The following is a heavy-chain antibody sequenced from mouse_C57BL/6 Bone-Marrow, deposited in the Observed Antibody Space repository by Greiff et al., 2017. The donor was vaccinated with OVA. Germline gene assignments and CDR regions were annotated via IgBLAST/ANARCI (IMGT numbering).Heavy chain of an antibody. Sequence: VQLQQPGAELVKPGASVKLSCKASGYTFTSYWMHWVKQRPGQGLEWIGMIHPNSGSTNYNEKFKSKATLTVDKSSSTAYMQLSSLTFEDAAVYYGARGPYDGFPMDYWGQGTSVTVSS. CDR3: ARGPYDGFPMDY. J-gene: IGHJ4*01. CDR2: IHPNSGST. CDR1: GYTFTSYW. V-gene: IGHV1-64*01. D-gene: IGHD2-3*01.